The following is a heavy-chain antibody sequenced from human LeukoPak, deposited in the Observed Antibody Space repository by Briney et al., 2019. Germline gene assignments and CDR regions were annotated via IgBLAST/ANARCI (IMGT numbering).Heavy chain of an antibody. CDR1: GYSISTAYY. D-gene: IGHD6-6*01. CDR3: ARGTGSYSSSADY. CDR2: MYHTGTT. V-gene: IGHV4-38-2*02. J-gene: IGHJ4*02. Sequence: SETLSLTCTVSGYSISTAYYWSWIRQPPGKGLEWIGTMYHTGTTYYNPSLKSRVTISVDTSKNQFSLRLSSVTAADTAVYYCARGTGSYSSSADYWGQGTLVTVSS.